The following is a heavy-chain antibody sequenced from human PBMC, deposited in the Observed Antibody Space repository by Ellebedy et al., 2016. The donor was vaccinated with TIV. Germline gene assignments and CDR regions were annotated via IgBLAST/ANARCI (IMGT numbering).Heavy chain of an antibody. CDR1: GFAFSTYA. J-gene: IGHJ5*02. CDR3: TKEVGDL. Sequence: GESLKISCAASGFAFSTYAMHWVRRAPGKGLAWVAFISYDGSDITYAESVKGRFTISRDNSRNTLFLQMNSLRAGDTAVYYCTKEVGDLWGQGTLVTVSS. V-gene: IGHV3-30*18. CDR2: ISYDGSDI.